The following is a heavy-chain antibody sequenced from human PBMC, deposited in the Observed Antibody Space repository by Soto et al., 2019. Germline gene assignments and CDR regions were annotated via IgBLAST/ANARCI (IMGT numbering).Heavy chain of an antibody. J-gene: IGHJ6*02. D-gene: IGHD6-13*01. CDR3: TTTSVSGYSSSWAYYYYGMDV. CDR2: IKSKTDGGTT. CDR1: GFTFCNAW. Sequence: PGGSLRLSCAASGFTFCNAWMNWVRQAPGKGMEWVGRIKSKTDGGTTDYAAPVKGRFTISRDDSKNTLYLQMNSLKTEDTAVYYCTTTSVSGYSSSWAYYYYGMDVWGQGTTVTVSS. V-gene: IGHV3-15*07.